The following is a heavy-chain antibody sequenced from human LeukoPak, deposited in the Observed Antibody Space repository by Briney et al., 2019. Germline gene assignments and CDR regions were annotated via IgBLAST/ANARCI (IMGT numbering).Heavy chain of an antibody. V-gene: IGHV1-18*01. CDR3: ARDDSGSYYLELDY. CDR2: ISAYNGNT. CDR1: GSTFTSYG. D-gene: IGHD1-26*01. Sequence: ASVKLSCKASGSTFTSYGISWVRQAPGPGLEWMGWISAYNGNTNYAQKLQGRVTMTTDTSTSTAYMELRSLRSDDTAVYYCARDDSGSYYLELDYWGQGTLVTVSS. J-gene: IGHJ4*02.